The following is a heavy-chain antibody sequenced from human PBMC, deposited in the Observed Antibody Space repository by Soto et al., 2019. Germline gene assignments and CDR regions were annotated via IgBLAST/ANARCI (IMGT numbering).Heavy chain of an antibody. CDR1: GGSISSGGYS. D-gene: IGHD3-10*01. CDR3: ATTSYYKYYFDY. Sequence: PSETLSLTCAVSGGSISSGGYSWSWIRQPPGKGLEWIGYMYHSGSTYYNPSLKSRVTISVDTSKNQFSLKLSSVTAADTAVYYCATTSYYKYYFDYWGQGSLVTVSS. CDR2: MYHSGST. J-gene: IGHJ4*02. V-gene: IGHV4-30-2*01.